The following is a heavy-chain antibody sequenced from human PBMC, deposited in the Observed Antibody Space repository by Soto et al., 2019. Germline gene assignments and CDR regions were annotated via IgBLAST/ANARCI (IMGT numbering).Heavy chain of an antibody. Sequence: GGSLRLSCAASGFTFSSYWMSWVRQAPGKGLEWVANIKQDGSEKYYVDSVKGRFTISRDNAKNSLYLQMNSLRAEDTAVYYCARPLYDILTGYYSVDAFDIWGQGTMVTVSS. CDR3: ARPLYDILTGYYSVDAFDI. CDR2: IKQDGSEK. D-gene: IGHD3-9*01. V-gene: IGHV3-7*01. CDR1: GFTFSSYW. J-gene: IGHJ3*02.